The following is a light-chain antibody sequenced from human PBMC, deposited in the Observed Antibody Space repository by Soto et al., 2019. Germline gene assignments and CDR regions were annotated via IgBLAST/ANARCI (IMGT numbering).Light chain of an antibody. CDR3: QQYYDSPIT. CDR1: QSVSSSY. Sequence: RVITHSPSPLSVSPGERPTLSCRPSQSVSSSYLAWYQQKPGQAPRLLIYAASTRAAGIPARFSGSGSGTDFTLTISSLQPEDFAIYYCQQYYDSPITFGQGTRVDIK. CDR2: AAS. J-gene: IGKJ5*01. V-gene: IGKV3-15*01.